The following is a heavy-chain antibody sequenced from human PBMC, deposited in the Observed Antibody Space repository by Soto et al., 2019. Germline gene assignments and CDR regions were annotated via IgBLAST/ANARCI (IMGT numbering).Heavy chain of an antibody. D-gene: IGHD5-12*01. J-gene: IGHJ6*02. V-gene: IGHV1-18*01. CDR2: ISAYNGNT. CDR3: ARDWDYSGYDYYYYYGMDV. Sequence: ASVKVSCKASGYTFTSYGISWVRQAPGQGLEWMGWISAYNGNTNYAQKLQGRVTMTTDTSTSTAYMELRSLRSDDTAVYYCARDWDYSGYDYYYYYGMDVWGQGTTVTVSS. CDR1: GYTFTSYG.